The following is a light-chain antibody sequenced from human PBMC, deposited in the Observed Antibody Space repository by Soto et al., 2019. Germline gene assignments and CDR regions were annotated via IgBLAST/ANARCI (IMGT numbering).Light chain of an antibody. Sequence: EIVLTQSPATLSLSPGERATLSCRASESVMSYLGWYQQRPGQAPRLLIYDASKRATGIPARFSGSGSGTDFTLTISSLEPEDFAVYYCQHRRTFGPGTKVDIK. V-gene: IGKV3-11*01. CDR1: ESVMSY. CDR3: QHRRT. CDR2: DAS. J-gene: IGKJ3*01.